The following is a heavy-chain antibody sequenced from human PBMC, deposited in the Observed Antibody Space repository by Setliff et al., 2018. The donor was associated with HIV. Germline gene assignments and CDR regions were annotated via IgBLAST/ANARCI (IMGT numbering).Heavy chain of an antibody. CDR3: ARDLRDGFEEWFSTLDDGMDV. Sequence: GASVKVSCKTSGYIFIRYYIFWVRQAPGQGLEWMGNINPHTGVTKYAEKFQGRVTMTRDTSINTIHMELSRLRSDDTAVYYCARDLRDGFEEWFSTLDDGMDVWGQGTTVTVS. J-gene: IGHJ6*02. CDR2: INPHTGVT. D-gene: IGHD3-3*01. CDR1: GYIFIRYY. V-gene: IGHV1-2*02.